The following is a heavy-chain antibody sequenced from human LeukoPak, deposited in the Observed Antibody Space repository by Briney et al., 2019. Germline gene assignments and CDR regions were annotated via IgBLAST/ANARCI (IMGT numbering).Heavy chain of an antibody. CDR3: ARAPGENYFDY. CDR1: GYTFTGYY. D-gene: IGHD3-10*01. Sequence: ASVKVSCKASGYTFTGYYMHWVRQAPGQGLEWMRWINPNSGGTNYAQKFQGRVTMTRDTSISTAYMELSRLGSDDTAVYYCARAPGENYFDYWGQGTLVTVSS. J-gene: IGHJ4*02. V-gene: IGHV1-2*02. CDR2: INPNSGGT.